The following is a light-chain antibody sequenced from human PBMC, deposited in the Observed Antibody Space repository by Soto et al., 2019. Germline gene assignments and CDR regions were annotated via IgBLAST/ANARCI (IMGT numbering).Light chain of an antibody. CDR3: QQLTSFPIP. V-gene: IGKV1-9*01. Sequence: IQLTQSPSSLSASVGDRVTISCRASQGIANFLAWYQQKPGKAPKLLIYGASTLQSGVPSRFSGSGSGTDFTLNISSLQPEDFATYYCQQLTSFPIPFGPGTKVDIK. CDR2: GAS. CDR1: QGIANF. J-gene: IGKJ3*01.